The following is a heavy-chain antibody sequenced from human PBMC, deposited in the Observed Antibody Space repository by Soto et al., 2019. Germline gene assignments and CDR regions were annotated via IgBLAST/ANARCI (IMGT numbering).Heavy chain of an antibody. Sequence: EVQLLESGGGLVQPGGSLRLSCAASGFTFSTYAMSWVRQAPGKGLEWVSGITGSGESSYYADSVKGRLTISRDNSKNALYLHMNSLRGDDTAVYYCAKAGGDCTGGSCYSGQGDYWGQGTLVTVSS. CDR3: AKAGGDCTGGSCYSGQGDY. J-gene: IGHJ4*02. CDR1: GFTFSTYA. D-gene: IGHD2-15*01. V-gene: IGHV3-23*01. CDR2: ITGSGESS.